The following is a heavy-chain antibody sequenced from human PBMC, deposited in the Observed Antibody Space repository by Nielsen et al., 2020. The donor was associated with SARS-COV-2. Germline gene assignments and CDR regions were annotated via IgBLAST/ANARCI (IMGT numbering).Heavy chain of an antibody. CDR1: GFTFSSYD. Sequence: GGSLRLSCAASGFTFSSYDMHWVRQATGKGLEWVSAIGTAGDTYYPGSVKGRFTISRENAKNSLYLQMNSLRAGDTAVYYCARADHLSSSWYRGYYYYYMDVWGKGTTVTVSS. CDR3: ARADHLSSSWYRGYYYYYMDV. V-gene: IGHV3-13*01. CDR2: IGTAGDT. J-gene: IGHJ6*03. D-gene: IGHD6-13*01.